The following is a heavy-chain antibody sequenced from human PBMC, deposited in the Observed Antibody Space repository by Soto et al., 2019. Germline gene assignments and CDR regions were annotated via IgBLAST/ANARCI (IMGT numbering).Heavy chain of an antibody. Sequence: NPSETLSLTCAVSRGSMSSSNWWGSVRQPPGKGLEWIGEIYHSGSTNYNPSLKSRVTISVDKSKNQFSLKLSSVTAADTAVYYCARVAVVVAAMFPGIKRGGDYMDVWGKGTTVTVSS. CDR2: IYHSGST. CDR3: ARVAVVVAAMFPGIKRGGDYMDV. CDR1: RGSMSSSNW. J-gene: IGHJ6*03. V-gene: IGHV4-4*02. D-gene: IGHD2-15*01.